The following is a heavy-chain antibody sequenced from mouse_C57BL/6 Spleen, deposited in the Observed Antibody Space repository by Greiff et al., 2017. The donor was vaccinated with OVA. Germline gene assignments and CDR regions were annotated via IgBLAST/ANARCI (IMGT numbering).Heavy chain of an antibody. D-gene: IGHD1-1*01. CDR2: IYIGNGYT. J-gene: IGHJ1*03. CDR1: GYTFTSYG. Sequence: EVQLQESGAELVRPGSSVKMSCKTSGYTFTSYGINWVKQRPGQGLGWIGYIYIGNGYTEYNEKFKGKATLTSDTSSSTAYMQLSSLTSEDSAIYFCARTFTTVVATDWYFDVWGTGTTVTVSS. CDR3: ARTFTTVVATDWYFDV. V-gene: IGHV1-58*01.